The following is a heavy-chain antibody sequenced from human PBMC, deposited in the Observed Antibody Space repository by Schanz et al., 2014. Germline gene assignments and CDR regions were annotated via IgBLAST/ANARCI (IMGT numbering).Heavy chain of an antibody. D-gene: IGHD2-2*01. CDR2: FIPILDVG. J-gene: IGHJ3*02. Sequence: QVQLVQSGAEVKKPGSSVKVSCKASRSTFSSYTISWVRQARGQGLEWVGRFIPILDVGNYAQQFQGRVTFTADKSTGTAYMELSSLRYEDTALYCCARGTMPGTFDIWGQGTMVTVSS. CDR3: ARGTMPGTFDI. CDR1: RSTFSSYT. V-gene: IGHV1-69*02.